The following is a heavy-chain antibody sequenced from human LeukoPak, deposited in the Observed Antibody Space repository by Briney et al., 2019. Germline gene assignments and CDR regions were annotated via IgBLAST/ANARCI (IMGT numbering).Heavy chain of an antibody. CDR3: ARLSRDGSETYFDY. V-gene: IGHV4-4*02. CDR1: GVSISSSNW. J-gene: IGHJ4*02. D-gene: IGHD5-24*01. CDR2: IYHSGST. Sequence: SGTLSLTCAVSGVSISSSNWWSWVRQPPGKGLEWIGEIYHSGSTNYNPSLKSRVTISVDKSKNQFSLKLSSVTAADTAVYYCARLSRDGSETYFDYWGQGTLVTVSS.